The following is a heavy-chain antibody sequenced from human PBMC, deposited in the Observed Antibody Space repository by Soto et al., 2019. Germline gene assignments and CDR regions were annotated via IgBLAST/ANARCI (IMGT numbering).Heavy chain of an antibody. D-gene: IGHD2-21*02. CDR3: ARWVVTAGPNWVDP. Sequence: QVQLQESGPGLVKPSQTLSLTCTVSGGSISSGDYYWSWIRQPPGKGLEWIGYIYYSGSTYYNPSLESRVTLSVDTPKSQCSLKLSSVPAADTAVYYCARWVVTAGPNWVDPWGQGTLVTVSS. CDR2: IYYSGST. CDR1: GGSISSGDYY. J-gene: IGHJ5*02. V-gene: IGHV4-30-4*01.